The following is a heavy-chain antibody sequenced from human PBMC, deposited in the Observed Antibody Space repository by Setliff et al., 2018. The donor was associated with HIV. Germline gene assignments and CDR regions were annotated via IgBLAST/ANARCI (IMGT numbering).Heavy chain of an antibody. J-gene: IGHJ5*02. CDR1: DDSITGNNW. Sequence: PSETLSLTCTASDDSITGNNWWNWVRQPPGKGLEWIGEIDHSGSTNYSPSLKSRVTMSVDKSKKQFSLKLKSMAAADTAVYYCARLHTDYGSWYFDAWGPGTLVTVPQ. D-gene: IGHD3-10*01. CDR2: IDHSGST. V-gene: IGHV4-4*02. CDR3: ARLHTDYGSWYFDA.